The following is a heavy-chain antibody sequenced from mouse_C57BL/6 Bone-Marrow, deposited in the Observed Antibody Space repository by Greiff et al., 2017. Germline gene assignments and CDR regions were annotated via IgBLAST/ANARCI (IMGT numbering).Heavy chain of an antibody. V-gene: IGHV1-53*01. CDR1: GYTFTSYW. Sequence: QVKLQQPGTELVKPGASVKLSCKASGYTFTSYWMHWVKQRPGQGLEWIGNINPSNGGTNYNEKFKSKATLTVDKSSSTAYMQLSSLTSEDSAVYYCARGGLAVPFSYFDVWGTGTTVTVSS. D-gene: IGHD1-1*01. J-gene: IGHJ1*03. CDR2: INPSNGGT. CDR3: ARGGLAVPFSYFDV.